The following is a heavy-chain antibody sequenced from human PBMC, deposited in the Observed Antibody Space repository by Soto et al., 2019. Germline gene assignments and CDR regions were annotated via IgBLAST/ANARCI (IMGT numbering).Heavy chain of an antibody. CDR2: IIPILGIA. J-gene: IGHJ3*02. D-gene: IGHD3-22*01. V-gene: IGHV1-69*02. CDR1: GGTFSSYT. CDR3: ARAPLGAMIVVPEDAFDI. Sequence: SVKVSCKASGGTFSSYTISWVRQAPGQGLEWMGRIIPILGIANYAQKFQGRVTITADKSTSTAYMELSSLRSEDTAVYYCARAPLGAMIVVPEDAFDIWGQGTMVTVSS.